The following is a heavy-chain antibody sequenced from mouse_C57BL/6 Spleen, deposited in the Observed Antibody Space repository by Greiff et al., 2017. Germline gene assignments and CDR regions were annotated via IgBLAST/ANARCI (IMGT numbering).Heavy chain of an antibody. CDR1: GYTFTSYW. J-gene: IGHJ2*01. CDR3: ASTPLCYSSFDY. CDR2: IDPSDSET. V-gene: IGHV1-52*01. Sequence: VQLQQPGAELVRPGSSVKLSCKASGYTFTSYWMHWVKQRPIQGLEWIGNIDPSDSETNYNQKFKDKATLTVDKSSSTAYMQLSSLTSEDSAVYYCASTPLCYSSFDYWGQGTTLTVSA. D-gene: IGHD2-5*01.